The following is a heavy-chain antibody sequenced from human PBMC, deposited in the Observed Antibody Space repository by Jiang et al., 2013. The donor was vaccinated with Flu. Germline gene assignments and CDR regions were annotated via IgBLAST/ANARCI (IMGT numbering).Heavy chain of an antibody. CDR3: VSEIVGAAGRFDY. D-gene: IGHD6-13*01. V-gene: IGHV1-3*01. Sequence: SGAEVKKPGASVKLSCKTSGYTFTDHVIHWVRQAPGQRPEWMGWIFAGKGKTKYSQKFQGRVTITEDTSASTAYMELSSLRSEDTALFYCVSEIVGAAGRFDYVGPGNPGHRLL. J-gene: IGHJ4*02. CDR2: IFAGKGKT. CDR1: GYTFTDHV.